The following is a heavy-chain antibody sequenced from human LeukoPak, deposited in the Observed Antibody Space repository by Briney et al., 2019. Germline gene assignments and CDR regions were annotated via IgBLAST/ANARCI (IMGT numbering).Heavy chain of an antibody. CDR3: ARAGPGSGWYFDY. CDR1: GYDFTSVG. D-gene: IGHD6-19*01. V-gene: IGHV1-18*01. Sequence: GASVKVSCKASGYDFTSVGITWVRRAPGQGLEWMGWISPYNGNTRYAQKSQGRVAMTTDTSTTTAYMELRGLRFNDTAVYYCARAGPGSGWYFDYWGQGTLVTVSS. CDR2: ISPYNGNT. J-gene: IGHJ4*02.